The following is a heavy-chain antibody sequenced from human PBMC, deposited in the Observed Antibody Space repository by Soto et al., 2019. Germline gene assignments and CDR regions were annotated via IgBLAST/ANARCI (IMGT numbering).Heavy chain of an antibody. CDR1: GFTFSNAW. Sequence: EVQLVESGGGLVKPGGSLRLSCAASGFTFSNAWMSWVRQAPGKGLEWVGRIKSKTDGGTTDYAAPVKGRFTISRDDSKNTLYLQMNRLKTEDTAVYYCTRRIVGATSYYYYYGMDVWGQGTTVTVSS. V-gene: IGHV3-15*01. J-gene: IGHJ6*02. CDR3: TRRIVGATSYYYYYGMDV. CDR2: IKSKTDGGTT. D-gene: IGHD1-26*01.